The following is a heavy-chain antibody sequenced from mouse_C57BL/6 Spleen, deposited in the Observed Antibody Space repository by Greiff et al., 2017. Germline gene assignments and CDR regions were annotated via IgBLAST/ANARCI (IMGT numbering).Heavy chain of an antibody. CDR2: IHPSDSDT. Sequence: QVQLKQPGAELVKPGASVKVSCKASGYTFTSYWMHWVKQRPGQGLEWIGRIHPSDSDTNYNQKFKGKATLTVDKSSSTAYMQRSSLTSEDSAVYYCAISHYGSSYWYFDVWGTGTTVTVSS. V-gene: IGHV1-74*01. CDR3: AISHYGSSYWYFDV. CDR1: GYTFTSYW. D-gene: IGHD1-1*01. J-gene: IGHJ1*03.